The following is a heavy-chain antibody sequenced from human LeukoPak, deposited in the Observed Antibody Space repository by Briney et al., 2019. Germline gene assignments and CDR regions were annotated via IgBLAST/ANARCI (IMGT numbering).Heavy chain of an antibody. Sequence: GGSLRLSCAASGFTFSSYAMSWVRQAPGKGLEWVSAISGSGGTTYYADSVKGRFTISRDNSKNTLYLQMNSLRAEDTAVYYCAKESSWGTVVTPGGPSAWGQGTLVTVSS. D-gene: IGHD4-23*01. CDR2: ISGSGGTT. CDR1: GFTFSSYA. CDR3: AKESSWGTVVTPGGPSA. J-gene: IGHJ5*02. V-gene: IGHV3-23*01.